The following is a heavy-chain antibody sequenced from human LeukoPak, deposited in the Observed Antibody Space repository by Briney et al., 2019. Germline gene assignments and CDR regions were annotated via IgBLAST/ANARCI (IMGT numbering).Heavy chain of an antibody. CDR3: AKDRPDTSGWETWYFGY. Sequence: GGSLRLSCAASGFTFSNFGMHWVRQAPGKGLEWVAFIRCDASNKYYAVSVKGRFTISRDNSEDTRYLQMSSLRAEDTAVYYCAKDRPDTSGWETWYFGYWGQGTLVTASS. CDR2: IRCDASNK. CDR1: GFTFSNFG. D-gene: IGHD6-19*01. J-gene: IGHJ4*02. V-gene: IGHV3-30*02.